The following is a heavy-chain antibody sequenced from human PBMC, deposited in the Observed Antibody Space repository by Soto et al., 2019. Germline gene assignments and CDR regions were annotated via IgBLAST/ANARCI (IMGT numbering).Heavy chain of an antibody. CDR1: GASISGFY. D-gene: IGHD1-1*01. Sequence: XETLSLTCTVAGASISGFYWSWIRKSAGKGLEWIGRIYATGTTDYNPSLKSRVMMSVDTSKKQFSLKLRSVTAADTAVYYCVRDGTKTLRDWFDHWGQGISVTVSS. CDR3: VRDGTKTLRDWFDH. V-gene: IGHV4-4*07. CDR2: IYATGTT. J-gene: IGHJ5*02.